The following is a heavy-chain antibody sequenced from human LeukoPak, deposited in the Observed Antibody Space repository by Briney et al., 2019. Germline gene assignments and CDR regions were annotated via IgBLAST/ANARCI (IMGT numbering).Heavy chain of an antibody. D-gene: IGHD1-26*01. J-gene: IGHJ3*02. Sequence: GGSLRLSCAASGFTFSSYSMNWVRQAPGKGLEWVSSISSSSSYIYYADSVKGRFTISRDNAKNPLYLQMNSLRAEDTAVYYCASHSIVGATPDAFDIWGQGTMVTVSS. CDR3: ASHSIVGATPDAFDI. CDR2: ISSSSSYI. CDR1: GFTFSSYS. V-gene: IGHV3-21*01.